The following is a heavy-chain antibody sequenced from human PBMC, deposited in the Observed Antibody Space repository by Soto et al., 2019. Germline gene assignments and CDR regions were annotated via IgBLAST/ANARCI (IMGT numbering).Heavy chain of an antibody. CDR2: IIPIFGTA. CDR1: GGTFSSYA. V-gene: IGHV1-69*12. Sequence: QVQLVQSGAEVKKPGSSVKVSCKASGGTFSSYAISWVRQAPGQGLEWMGGIIPIFGTANYAQKFQGKVTVTAGESPSPAFMELGSLGSEDTGGYYWASSMAKFFFLGLDVWGQGATVTVS. J-gene: IGHJ6*02. CDR3: ASSMAKFFFLGLDV. D-gene: IGHD5-12*01.